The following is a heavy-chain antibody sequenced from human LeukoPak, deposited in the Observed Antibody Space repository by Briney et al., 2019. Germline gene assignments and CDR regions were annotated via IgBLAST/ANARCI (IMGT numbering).Heavy chain of an antibody. CDR2: IKSKTDGGTT. V-gene: IGHV3-15*01. CDR1: GFNFSSNG. Sequence: GGSLRLSCAASGFNFSSNGMHWVRQAPGKGLEWVGRIKSKTDGGTTDYAAPVKGRFTISRDDSKNTLYLQMNSLKTEDTAVYYCTTGGFTMVRGVIIYYYYYYMDVWGKGTTVTISS. D-gene: IGHD3-10*01. CDR3: TTGGFTMVRGVIIYYYYYYMDV. J-gene: IGHJ6*03.